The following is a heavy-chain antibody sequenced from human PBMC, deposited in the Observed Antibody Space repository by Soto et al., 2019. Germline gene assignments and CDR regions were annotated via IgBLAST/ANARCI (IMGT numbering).Heavy chain of an antibody. CDR1: GFAFSTYG. V-gene: IGHV3-33*01. D-gene: IGHD5-18*01. Sequence: TGGSLRLSCAASGFAFSTYGMHWVRQAPGKGLEWVALLWYDGSNRYYADSVEGRFTISRDNSKNSLFLQMDSLRAEDTATYYCARGKRGYSFGPGNLDYWGQGTLVTVSS. J-gene: IGHJ4*02. CDR3: ARGKRGYSFGPGNLDY. CDR2: LWYDGSNR.